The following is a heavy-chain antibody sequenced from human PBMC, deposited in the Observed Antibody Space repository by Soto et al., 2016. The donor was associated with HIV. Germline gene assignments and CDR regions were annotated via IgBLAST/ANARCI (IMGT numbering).Heavy chain of an antibody. Sequence: QVQLVQSGAEVKKPGSSVKVSCKASGGTFSSFAISWVRQAPGQGLEWMGGDHPYVWLQETTHRSSRARVTITADESTSTAYMELSSLRSEDTAVYYCARDEGYCSSIRCYRYWFDPWGQGTLVTVSS. CDR1: GGTFSSFA. D-gene: IGHD2-2*01. J-gene: IGHJ5*02. CDR2: HPYVWLQ. CDR3: ARDEGYCSSIRCYRYWFDP. V-gene: IGHV1-69*12.